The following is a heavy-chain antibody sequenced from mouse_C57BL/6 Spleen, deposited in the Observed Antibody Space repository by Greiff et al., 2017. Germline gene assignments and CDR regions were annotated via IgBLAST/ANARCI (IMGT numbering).Heavy chain of an antibody. CDR1: GYTFTSYW. CDR2: IYPGSGST. D-gene: IGHD2-2*01. Sequence: QVQLQQPGAELVKPGASVKMSCKASGYTFTSYWITWVKQRPGQGLEWIGDIYPGSGSTNYNEKFKSKATLTVDTSSSTAYMQLSSLTSEDSAVYNGARDYGYDGAWFAYWGQGTLVTVSA. J-gene: IGHJ3*01. CDR3: ARDYGYDGAWFAY. V-gene: IGHV1-55*01.